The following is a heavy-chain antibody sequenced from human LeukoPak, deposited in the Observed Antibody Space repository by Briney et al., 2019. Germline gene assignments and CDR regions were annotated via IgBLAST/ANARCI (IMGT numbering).Heavy chain of an antibody. CDR1: GFTFSSYG. J-gene: IGHJ4*02. CDR2: IWYDGSNK. Sequence: GGSLRLSCAASGFTFSSYGMHWVRQAPGKGLEWVAVIWYDGSNKYYADSVKGRFTISRDNSKNTLYLQMNSLRAEDTAVYYCAKDRDSVVTLTDSRESYFDYWGQGTLVTVSS. D-gene: IGHD4-23*01. CDR3: AKDRDSVVTLTDSRESYFDY. V-gene: IGHV3-33*06.